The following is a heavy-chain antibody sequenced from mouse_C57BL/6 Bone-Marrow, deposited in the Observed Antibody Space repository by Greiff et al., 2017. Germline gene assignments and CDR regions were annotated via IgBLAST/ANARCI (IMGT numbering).Heavy chain of an antibody. D-gene: IGHD2-2*01. CDR2: IDPSDSYT. CDR1: GYTFTSYW. V-gene: IGHV1-69*01. Sequence: QVQLQQPGAELVMPGASVKLSCKASGYTFTSYWMHWVKQRPGQGLEWIGEIDPSDSYTNDNQKFKGKSTLTVDKSSSTAYMQLSSLTSEDSAVYYCARDGYDAFDYWGQGTTLTVSS. J-gene: IGHJ2*01. CDR3: ARDGYDAFDY.